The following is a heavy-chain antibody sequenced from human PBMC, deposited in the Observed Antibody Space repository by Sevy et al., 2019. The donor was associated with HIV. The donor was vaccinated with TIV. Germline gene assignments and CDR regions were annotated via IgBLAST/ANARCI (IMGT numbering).Heavy chain of an antibody. CDR1: DVSISSGTNY. Sequence: SETLSLTCTVSDVSISSGTNYWGWIRQPPGKGLEWIGSIYYSGTTYYNPSLKSRLTMSADTSRNQFSLKLSSVTVADTAVYYCARQRGGWYEYDASDVWGQGTMVTVSS. J-gene: IGHJ3*01. V-gene: IGHV4-39*01. CDR2: IYYSGTT. D-gene: IGHD6-19*01. CDR3: ARQRGGWYEYDASDV.